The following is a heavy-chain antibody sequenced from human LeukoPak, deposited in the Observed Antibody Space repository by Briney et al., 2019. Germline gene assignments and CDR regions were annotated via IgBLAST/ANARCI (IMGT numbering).Heavy chain of an antibody. J-gene: IGHJ4*02. Sequence: PGASLRLSCVAYGFTLSNYAMRWVRQAQGKGLEWVSAVTGRAGSTYYADSVKCRFTISRDNSRNTLFLQMNSLRAEDTAIYYCAKWGDFDILTGYYVSDFWGQGTLVTVSS. CDR2: VTGRAGST. V-gene: IGHV3-23*01. CDR1: GFTLSNYA. CDR3: AKWGDFDILTGYYVSDF. D-gene: IGHD3-9*01.